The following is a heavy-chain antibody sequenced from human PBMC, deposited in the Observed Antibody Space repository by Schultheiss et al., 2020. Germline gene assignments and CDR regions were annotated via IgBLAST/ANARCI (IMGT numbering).Heavy chain of an antibody. CDR2: ISWSSGTI. V-gene: IGHV3-9*01. CDR3: AKESLHITGGGGYFEY. J-gene: IGHJ4*02. Sequence: GGSLRLSCAASGFTFDDYAMHWVRQAPGKGLEWITGISWSSGTIGYADSVKGRFTISRDNAKNSLYLQMNSLRAEDTAVYYCAKESLHITGGGGYFEYWGQGTVVTVSS. CDR1: GFTFDDYA. D-gene: IGHD2-15*01.